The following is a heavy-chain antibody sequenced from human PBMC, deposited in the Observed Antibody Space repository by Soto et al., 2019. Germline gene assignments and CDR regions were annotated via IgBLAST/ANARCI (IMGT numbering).Heavy chain of an antibody. CDR1: GYTFTGYY. Sequence: ASVKVSCKASGYTFTGYYMHWVRQAPGQGLEWMGWINPNSGGTNYAQKFQGWVTMTRDTSISTAYMELSRLRSDDTAVYYCARENREQLTPFDYWGQGTLVTVS. J-gene: IGHJ4*02. CDR2: INPNSGGT. CDR3: ARENREQLTPFDY. V-gene: IGHV1-2*04. D-gene: IGHD6-13*01.